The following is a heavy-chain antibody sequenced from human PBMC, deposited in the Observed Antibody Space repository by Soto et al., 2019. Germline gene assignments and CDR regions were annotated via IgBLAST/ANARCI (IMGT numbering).Heavy chain of an antibody. CDR1: GFTFSSYG. CDR2: IWYDGSNK. J-gene: IGHJ6*03. CDR3: ARSSTTVPDPYYYYYYYMDV. V-gene: IGHV3-33*01. Sequence: GGSLRLSCAASGFTFSSYGMHLARQAPGKGLEWVAVIWYDGSNKYYADSVKGRFTISRDNSKNTLYLQMNSLRAEDTAVYYCARSSTTVPDPYYYYYYYMDVWGKGTTVTVSS. D-gene: IGHD4-17*01.